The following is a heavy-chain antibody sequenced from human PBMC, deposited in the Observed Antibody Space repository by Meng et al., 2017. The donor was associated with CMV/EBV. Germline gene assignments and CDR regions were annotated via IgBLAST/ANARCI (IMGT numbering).Heavy chain of an antibody. Sequence: SETLSLTCAVYGGSFSGYYWSWIRQPPGKGLEWIGSIYYSGSTYYNPSLKSRVTISVDTSKNQFSLKLSSVTAADTAVYYCARVSGESSGWSYYYYYYGMDVWGQGTTVTVSS. J-gene: IGHJ6*02. CDR1: GGSFSGYY. CDR3: ARVSGESSGWSYYYYYYGMDV. D-gene: IGHD6-19*01. V-gene: IGHV4-34*01. CDR2: IYYSGST.